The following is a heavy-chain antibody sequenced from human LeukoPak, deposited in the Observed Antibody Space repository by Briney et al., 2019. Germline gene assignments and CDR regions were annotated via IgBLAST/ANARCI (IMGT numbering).Heavy chain of an antibody. V-gene: IGHV3-11*06. CDR3: ARDSLSDYYDSSGYVVAFDP. CDR2: ISSSSSYI. CDR1: GFTFSDYY. Sequence: GGSLRLSCAASGFTFSDYYMSWIRQAPGKGLEWVSSISSSSSYIYYADSVKGRFTISRDNAKNSLYLQMNSLRAEDTAVYYCARDSLSDYYDSSGYVVAFDPWGQGTLVTVSS. D-gene: IGHD3-22*01. J-gene: IGHJ5*02.